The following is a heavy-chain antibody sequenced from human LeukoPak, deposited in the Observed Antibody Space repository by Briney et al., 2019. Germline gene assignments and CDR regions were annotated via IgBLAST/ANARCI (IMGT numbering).Heavy chain of an antibody. V-gene: IGHV3-23*01. J-gene: IGHJ6*03. CDR3: AKTAYCSSTSCHPGGYYYYYYMDV. CDR2: ISGSGGST. CDR1: GFTFSSYA. D-gene: IGHD2-2*01. Sequence: GGSLRLSCAASGFTFSSYAMSWVRQAPGKGLEWVSAISGSGGSTYYADSVKGRFTISRDNSKNTLYLQMNSLRAEDTAVYYCAKTAYCSSTSCHPGGYYYYYYMDVWGKGTTVTVSS.